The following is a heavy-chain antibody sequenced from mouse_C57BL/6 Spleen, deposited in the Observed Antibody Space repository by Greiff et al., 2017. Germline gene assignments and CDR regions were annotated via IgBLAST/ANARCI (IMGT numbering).Heavy chain of an antibody. D-gene: IGHD2-4*01. J-gene: IGHJ1*03. V-gene: IGHV1-5*01. CDR3: ARAEDDYDGGGLGG. CDR1: GYTFTSYW. Sequence: EVQLQQSGTVLVKPGASVKMSCKTSGYTFTSYWMHWVKQRPGQGLEWIGAIYPGNGDTSYNQKFKGKAKLTVDTSSSTAYMELRSLTTEDSAVYYCARAEDDYDGGGLGGWGTGTTVTVSS. CDR2: IYPGNGDT.